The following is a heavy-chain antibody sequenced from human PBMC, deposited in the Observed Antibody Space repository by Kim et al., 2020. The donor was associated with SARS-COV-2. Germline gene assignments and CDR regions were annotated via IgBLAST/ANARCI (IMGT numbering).Heavy chain of an antibody. CDR3: AKDRDSIAAGLVDY. D-gene: IGHD6-13*01. V-gene: IGHV3-30*18. Sequence: GGSLRLSCAASGFTFSSYAMHWVRQATGKGLQWVAVISYNGSNKYYADSVKGRFTISRDNSKNTLYLQMNSLRAEDTAVYYCAKDRDSIAAGLVDYWGQGTLVTVSS. J-gene: IGHJ4*02. CDR1: GFTFSSYA. CDR2: ISYNGSNK.